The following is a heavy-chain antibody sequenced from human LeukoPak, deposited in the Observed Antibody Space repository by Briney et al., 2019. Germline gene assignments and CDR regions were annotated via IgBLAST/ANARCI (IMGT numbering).Heavy chain of an antibody. J-gene: IGHJ5*02. CDR2: SNSDGSST. CDR1: GFTFSSYW. V-gene: IGHV3-74*01. Sequence: PGGSLRLSCAASGFTFSSYWMHWGRQAPGKGLVWVSRSNSDGSSTSYADSVMGRLTISRDNAKNTLHLQMNSLRAEDTAVYYCARDRRNGFDPWGQGTLVTVSS. CDR3: ARDRRNGFDP.